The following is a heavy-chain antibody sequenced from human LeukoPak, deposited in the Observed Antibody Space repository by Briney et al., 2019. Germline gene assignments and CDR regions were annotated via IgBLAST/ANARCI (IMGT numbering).Heavy chain of an antibody. V-gene: IGHV3-48*04. CDR2: ISSSSSTI. Sequence: PGGSLRLSCAASGFTFSSYTMNWVRQAPGKGLEWVSDISSSSSTIYYVDSVKGRFTISRDNAKNSLYLQMNSLRAEDTAVYYCAREDCSGGSCYDWGQGTLVAVSS. J-gene: IGHJ4*02. D-gene: IGHD2-15*01. CDR1: GFTFSSYT. CDR3: AREDCSGGSCYD.